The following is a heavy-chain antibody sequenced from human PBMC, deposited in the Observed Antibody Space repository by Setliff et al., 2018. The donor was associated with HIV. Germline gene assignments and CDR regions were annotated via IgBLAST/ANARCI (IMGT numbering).Heavy chain of an antibody. J-gene: IGHJ6*03. V-gene: IGHV3-23*01. CDR2: ISESG. CDR3: AKGRWPVNVVSTIIRYYYYMDV. Sequence: GGSLRLSCAASGFAFSSQAMSWVRQAPGKGLDWVSVISESGYSADSVKGRFTISRDNSKNTVFLQMNSLRREDTGIYYCAKGRWPVNVVSTIIRYYYYMDVWGSGTTVTVSS. CDR1: GFAFSSQA. D-gene: IGHD5-12*01.